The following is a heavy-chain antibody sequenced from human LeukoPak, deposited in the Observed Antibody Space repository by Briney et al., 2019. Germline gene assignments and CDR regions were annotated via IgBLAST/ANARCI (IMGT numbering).Heavy chain of an antibody. CDR3: ARQKGVRPPLDY. CDR2: IYPGDSDS. CDR1: GYSFTNYW. D-gene: IGHD3-10*01. J-gene: IGHJ4*02. V-gene: IGHV5-51*01. Sequence: GESLKISCKGLGYSFTNYWIGWVRQIPGKGLEWMGIIYPGDSDSRYSPSFQGQVIISADKSINTAYLQLNSLKASDTAMYYCARQKGVRPPLDYWGQGTMVTVSS.